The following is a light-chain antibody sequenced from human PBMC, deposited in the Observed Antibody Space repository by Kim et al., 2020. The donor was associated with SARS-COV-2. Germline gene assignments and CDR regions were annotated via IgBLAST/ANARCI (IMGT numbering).Light chain of an antibody. J-gene: IGKJ1*01. CDR1: QDISSY. V-gene: IGKV1-8*01. CDR2: AAS. Sequence: IRMTQSPSSLSASTGDRVTITCRASQDISSYLAWYQQKPGKAPKLLIYAASTLQSGVPSRFSGSGSGTNFTLTISCLQSEDFATYYCQQYYSYPRTFGQGTKVDIK. CDR3: QQYYSYPRT.